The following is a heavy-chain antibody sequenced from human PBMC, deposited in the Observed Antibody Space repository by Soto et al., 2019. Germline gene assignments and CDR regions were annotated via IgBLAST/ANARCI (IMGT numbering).Heavy chain of an antibody. CDR3: ANFYYDFWSAPSYYFDY. CDR1: GFTFSSYA. CDR2: ISGSGGST. Sequence: GGSLRLSCAASGFTFSSYAMSWVRQAPGKGLEWVSAISGSGGSTYYADSVKGRFTISRDNSKNTLYLQMNSLRAEDTAVYYCANFYYDFWSAPSYYFDYWGQGTLVTVSS. J-gene: IGHJ4*02. V-gene: IGHV3-23*01. D-gene: IGHD3-3*01.